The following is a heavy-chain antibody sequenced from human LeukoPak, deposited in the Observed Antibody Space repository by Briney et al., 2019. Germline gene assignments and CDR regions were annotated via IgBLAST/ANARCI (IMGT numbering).Heavy chain of an antibody. J-gene: IGHJ3*02. CDR2: IYSGGST. CDR1: GFTFNNFA. CDR3: ARDVEAFDI. Sequence: GGSLRLSCAASGFTFNNFAMSWVRQAPGKGLEWVSVIYSGGSTYYADSVKGRFTISRDNSKNTLYLQMNSLRAEDTAVYYCARDVEAFDIWGQGTMVTVSS. V-gene: IGHV3-66*01. D-gene: IGHD5-24*01.